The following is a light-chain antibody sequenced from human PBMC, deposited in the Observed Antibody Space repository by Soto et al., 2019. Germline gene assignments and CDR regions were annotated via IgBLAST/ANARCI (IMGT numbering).Light chain of an antibody. V-gene: IGKV3-11*01. Sequence: EVVLTQSPVTLSLSPGERATLSCRASQSFRGLLAWYQQKPGQAPRLLIYDAYNRATGIPPRFSGSGSGTDFTLTISILEPDDSAVYYCQQRHAWPITFGQGTRLEIK. CDR3: QQRHAWPIT. J-gene: IGKJ5*01. CDR2: DAY. CDR1: QSFRGL.